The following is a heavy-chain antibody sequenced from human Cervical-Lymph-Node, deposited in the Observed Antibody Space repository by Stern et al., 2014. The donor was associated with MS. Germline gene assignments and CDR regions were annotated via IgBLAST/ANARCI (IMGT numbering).Heavy chain of an antibody. Sequence: QLQLQESGPGLVKPSETLSLTCVVSGASMDSSTSYWAWIRQPPGKGLEWIGNFPHSGSTHYNPSLKSRVTISGDTSKNQLSLRMTSTTAADTALYFCARQPVTGTTPFDYWGQGTRVTVSS. CDR1: GASMDSSTSY. CDR2: FPHSGST. D-gene: IGHD1-7*01. V-gene: IGHV4-39*01. J-gene: IGHJ4*02. CDR3: ARQPVTGTTPFDY.